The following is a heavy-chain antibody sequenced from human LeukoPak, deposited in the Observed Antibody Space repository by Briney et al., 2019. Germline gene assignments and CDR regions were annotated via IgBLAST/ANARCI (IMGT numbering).Heavy chain of an antibody. Sequence: SETLSLTCTVSGGSITGHYWNWIRQTPGMRLEWIGYTSYSRTTIYNSYFKGRATMSVDTSKNQLYLNLTSVTATDTAVYYCAKLGHSDGWYLGAFDIWGQGTAVIVSS. V-gene: IGHV4-59*08. CDR2: TSYSRTT. CDR1: GGSITGHY. D-gene: IGHD6-19*01. CDR3: AKLGHSDGWYLGAFDI. J-gene: IGHJ3*02.